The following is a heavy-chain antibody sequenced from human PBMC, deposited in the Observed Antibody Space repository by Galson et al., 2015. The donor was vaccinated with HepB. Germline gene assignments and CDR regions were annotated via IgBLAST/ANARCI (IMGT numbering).Heavy chain of an antibody. CDR3: ASLVGASPGYY. V-gene: IGHV4-59*04. CDR1: GFTFRTYS. CDR2: VYYTGDT. D-gene: IGHD1-26*01. J-gene: IGHJ4*02. Sequence: LRLSCAASGFTFRTYSLNWIRQPPGKGLEWIGSVYYTGDTYYNPPLKSRVTVSMDTSKNQFSLKLRSVTAADTAVYYCASLVGASPGYYWGQGTLVTVSS.